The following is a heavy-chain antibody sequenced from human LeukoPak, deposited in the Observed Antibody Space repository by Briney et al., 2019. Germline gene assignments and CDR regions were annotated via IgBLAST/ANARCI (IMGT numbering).Heavy chain of an antibody. D-gene: IGHD3-16*02. V-gene: IGHV4-34*01. J-gene: IGHJ4*02. CDR1: GESFSGCY. CDR3: ARHATSLLGFDY. Sequence: PSETLSLTCAVYGESFSGCYWSWIRQPPGKGLEWIGEINHSGITNYNPSLKSRVTISVDTSKNQFSLKLSSVTAADTAVYYCARHATSLLGFDYWGQGTLVTVSS. CDR2: INHSGIT.